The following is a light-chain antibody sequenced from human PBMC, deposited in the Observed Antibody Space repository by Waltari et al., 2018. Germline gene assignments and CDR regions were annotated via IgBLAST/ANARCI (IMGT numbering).Light chain of an antibody. CDR3: QQSYSTPPT. J-gene: IGKJ4*01. CDR2: GAS. CDR1: QTISTY. Sequence: DIQMTQSPSSLSASVGDSVTITCRTSQTISTYLNWYQQKPGKAPKVLIYGASNLQSGVPSRFSGSGSVTDFTLTISSLQPEDVATYYCQQSYSTPPTFGGGTKVEIK. V-gene: IGKV1-39*01.